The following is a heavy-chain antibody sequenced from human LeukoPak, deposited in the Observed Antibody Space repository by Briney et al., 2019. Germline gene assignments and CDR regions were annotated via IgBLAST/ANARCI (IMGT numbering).Heavy chain of an antibody. CDR2: ISGSGGST. D-gene: IGHD3-22*01. V-gene: IGHV3-23*01. J-gene: IGHJ4*02. CDR3: AKAGMIVVVTAHDY. CDR1: GFTFISYG. Sequence: PGGSLRLSCAASGFTFISYGMSWVRQAPGKGLEWASAISGSGGSTYYADSVKGRFTISRDNSKNTLYLQMNSLRAEDTAVYYCAKAGMIVVVTAHDYWGQGTLVTVSS.